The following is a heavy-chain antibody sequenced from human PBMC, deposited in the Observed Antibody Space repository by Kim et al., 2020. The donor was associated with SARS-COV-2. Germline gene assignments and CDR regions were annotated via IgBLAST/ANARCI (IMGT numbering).Heavy chain of an antibody. CDR3: ASYFRDYGGFDY. J-gene: IGHJ4*01. V-gene: IGHV3-7*05. CDR1: GFTFNTYW. CDR2: INHDGSQK. D-gene: IGHD4-17*01. Sequence: GGSLRLSCVSSGFTFNTYWMTWVRQAPGKGLEWVANINHDGSQKYYLDSVKGRFTISRDNAKYSLWLQMNSLRVEDTALYFCASYFRDYGGFDYWGRGNL.